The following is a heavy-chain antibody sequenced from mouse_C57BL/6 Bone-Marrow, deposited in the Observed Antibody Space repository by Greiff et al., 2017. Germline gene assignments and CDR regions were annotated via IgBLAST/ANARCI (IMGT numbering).Heavy chain of an antibody. CDR2: ISSGGSYT. CDR1: GFTFSSYG. J-gene: IGHJ3*01. V-gene: IGHV5-6*01. D-gene: IGHD2-4*01. CDR3: ARPPIYYEYAFAD. Sequence: EVQGVESGGDLVKPGGSLKLSCAASGFTFSSYGMSWVRQTPDKRLEWVATISSGGSYTYYPDSVKGRFTISRDNAKNTLYLQMSSLKSEDTAMYYCARPPIYYEYAFADWGQGTLVTVSA.